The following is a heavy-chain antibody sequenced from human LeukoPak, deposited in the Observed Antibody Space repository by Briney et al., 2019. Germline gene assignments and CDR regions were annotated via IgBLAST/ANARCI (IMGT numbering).Heavy chain of an antibody. V-gene: IGHV3-30*04. CDR2: ISYDGSNK. CDR3: ARDVESHFDY. CDR1: GFTFNSYA. Sequence: GGSLRLSCAASGFTFNSYAMYWVRQAPDKGLEWVAVISYDGSNKYYADSVKGRFTISRDNSKKTLYLQMNSLRAEDTAVYYCARDVESHFDYWGQGTLVTVSS. J-gene: IGHJ4*02. D-gene: IGHD3-3*01.